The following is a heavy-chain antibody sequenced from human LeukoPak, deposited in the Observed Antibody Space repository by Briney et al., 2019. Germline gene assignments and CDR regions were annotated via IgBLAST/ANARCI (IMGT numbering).Heavy chain of an antibody. J-gene: IGHJ4*02. Sequence: SVKVSCKASGYTFTSYGISWVRQAPGQGLEWMGRIIPIFGTANYAQKFQGRVTITTDESTSTAYMELSSLRSEDTAVYYCASGEILWVFDYWGQGTLVTVSS. V-gene: IGHV1-69*05. CDR3: ASGEILWVFDY. CDR2: IIPIFGTA. CDR1: GYTFTSYG. D-gene: IGHD2/OR15-2a*01.